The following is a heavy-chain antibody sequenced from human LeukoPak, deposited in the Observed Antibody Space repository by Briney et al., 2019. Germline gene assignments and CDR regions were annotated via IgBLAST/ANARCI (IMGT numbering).Heavy chain of an antibody. CDR3: ARLYYDSSGKNWFDP. Sequence: WASVTVSCKASGYTFTSYDINWVRQAAGQGLEWMGWMNPNSGNTGYAQKFQGRVTMTRNTSISTAYMELSSLRSEDTAVYYCARLYYDSSGKNWFDPWGQGTLVTVSS. CDR2: MNPNSGNT. D-gene: IGHD3-22*01. J-gene: IGHJ5*02. V-gene: IGHV1-8*01. CDR1: GYTFTSYD.